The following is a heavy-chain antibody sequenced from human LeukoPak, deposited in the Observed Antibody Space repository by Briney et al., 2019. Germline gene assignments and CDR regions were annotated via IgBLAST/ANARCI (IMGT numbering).Heavy chain of an antibody. V-gene: IGHV1-2*02. J-gene: IGHJ6*02. CDR1: GHSFTTNW. Sequence: ASVKVSCKPSGHSFTTNWIHWVRLAPGQGLEWLGWIKPNSGVTNYVQKFQGRVTMTRDTSISTAYLELSRLSSDDTAVYYCGLTLTYSNERDVWAKGPRSPSP. CDR2: IKPNSGVT. CDR3: GLTLTYSNERDV. D-gene: IGHD4/OR15-4a*01.